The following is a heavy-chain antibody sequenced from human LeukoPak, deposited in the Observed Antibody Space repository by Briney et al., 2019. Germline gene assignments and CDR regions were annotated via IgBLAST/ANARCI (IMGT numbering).Heavy chain of an antibody. CDR2: IHSSRGT. V-gene: IGHV4-59*11. CDR3: ARLHCSSSSCLFPVFGYTNWFDP. CDR1: ADSISGHF. D-gene: IGHD2-2*01. J-gene: IGHJ5*02. Sequence: PSETLSLTCGVSADSISGHFWTWIRQPPGKALEWVGYIHSSRGTKYNPSLASRVSLSLDASKNQFSLRLNSVTAADTAVYYCARLHCSSSSCLFPVFGYTNWFDPWGQGTLVTVSS.